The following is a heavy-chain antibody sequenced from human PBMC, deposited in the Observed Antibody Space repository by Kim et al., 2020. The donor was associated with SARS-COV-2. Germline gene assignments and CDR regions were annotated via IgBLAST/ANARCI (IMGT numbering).Heavy chain of an antibody. CDR3: AKVGWADF. V-gene: IGHV3-23*01. Sequence: RGYNAYCTDSVRGRFTITRDNSRNTLYLQMNQLRVEDTAVYYCAKVGWADFWGQGTRVTVSS. D-gene: IGHD1-26*01. CDR2: RGYNA. J-gene: IGHJ4*02.